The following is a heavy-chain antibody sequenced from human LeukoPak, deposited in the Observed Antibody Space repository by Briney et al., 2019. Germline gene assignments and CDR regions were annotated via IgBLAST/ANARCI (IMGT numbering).Heavy chain of an antibody. J-gene: IGHJ4*02. V-gene: IGHV3-30-3*01. CDR2: ISYDGSNK. D-gene: IGHD2-15*01. CDR1: GFTFSSYA. CDR3: ARAPTRYCSGGSCYLPFDY. Sequence: GRSLRLSCAASGFTFSSYAMHWVRQAPGKGLEWVAVISYDGSNKYCADSVKGRFTISRDNSKNTLYLQMNSLRAEDTAVYYCARAPTRYCSGGSCYLPFDYWGQGTLVTVSS.